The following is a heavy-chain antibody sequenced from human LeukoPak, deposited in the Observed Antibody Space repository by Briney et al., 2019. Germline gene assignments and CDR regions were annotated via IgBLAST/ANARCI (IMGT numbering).Heavy chain of an antibody. J-gene: IGHJ4*02. V-gene: IGHV4-39*07. Sequence: SETLSLTCTVSGGSISSSSYYWGWIRQPPGKGLEWIGSIYYSGSTYYNPSLKSRVTISVDTSKNQFSLKLSSVTAADTAVYYCLRLGGFIDYWGQGTLVTVSS. CDR2: IYYSGST. D-gene: IGHD3-16*01. CDR1: GGSISSSSYY. CDR3: LRLGGFIDY.